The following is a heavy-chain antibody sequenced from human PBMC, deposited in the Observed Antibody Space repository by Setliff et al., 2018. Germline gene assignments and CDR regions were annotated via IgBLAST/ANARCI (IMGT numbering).Heavy chain of an antibody. Sequence: NPSETLSLTCAVYGGSFSGYYWSWIRQPPGKGLEWIGEINHSGGTNYNPSLKSRVTISVDTSKNQFSLKVNSVTAADTAVYYCARGPCSSTSCYAAYWGQGTLVTVSS. CDR3: ARGPCSSTSCYAAY. V-gene: IGHV4-34*01. CDR1: GGSFSGYY. D-gene: IGHD2-2*01. J-gene: IGHJ4*02. CDR2: INHSGGT.